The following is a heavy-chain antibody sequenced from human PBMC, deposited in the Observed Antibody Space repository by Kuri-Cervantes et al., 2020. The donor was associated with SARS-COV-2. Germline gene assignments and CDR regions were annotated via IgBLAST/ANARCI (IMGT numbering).Heavy chain of an antibody. CDR2: ISKGSDTI. Sequence: GESLKISCTASGFIFSDYYMTWIRQAPGKGLERLAYISKGSDTIYYADSVKGRFTISRDNAKNSLFLQMNSLRADDTAVYYCARGGEDFVQETRNWFEPWGRGTQVTVSS. CDR1: GFIFSDYY. CDR3: ARGGEDFVQETRNWFEP. J-gene: IGHJ5*02. D-gene: IGHD2-8*01. V-gene: IGHV3-11*01.